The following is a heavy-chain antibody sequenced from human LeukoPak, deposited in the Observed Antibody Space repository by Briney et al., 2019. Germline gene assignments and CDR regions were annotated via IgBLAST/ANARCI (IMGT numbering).Heavy chain of an antibody. D-gene: IGHD3-16*02. V-gene: IGHV4-30-4*08. CDR1: GGSISSGDYY. J-gene: IGHJ5*02. CDR2: IYYSGST. Sequence: SQTLSLTCTVSGGSISSGDYYWSWIRQPQGKGLEWIGYIYYSGSTYYNPSLKSRVTISVDTSKNQFSLKLSSVTAADTAVYYCARAGDYVWGSYRSWGQGTLVTVSS. CDR3: ARAGDYVWGSYRS.